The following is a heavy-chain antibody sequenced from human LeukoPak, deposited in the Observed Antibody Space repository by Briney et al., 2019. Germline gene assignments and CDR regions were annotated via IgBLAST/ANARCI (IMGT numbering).Heavy chain of an antibody. CDR1: GYTFTGYY. CDR3: ARAKQTWIQLWAPSAPDY. V-gene: IGHV1-2*02. Sequence: GASVKVSCKASGYTFTGYYMHWVRQAPGQGLEWMGWINPNSGGTNYAQKFQGRVTMTRDTSISTAYMELSRLRSDDTAVYYCARAKQTWIQLWAPSAPDYWGQGTLVTVSS. J-gene: IGHJ4*02. D-gene: IGHD5-18*01. CDR2: INPNSGGT.